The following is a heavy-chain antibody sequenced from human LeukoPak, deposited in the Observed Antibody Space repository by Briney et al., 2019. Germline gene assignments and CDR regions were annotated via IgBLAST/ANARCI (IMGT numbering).Heavy chain of an antibody. Sequence: ASVKVSCKASGYTFSDYAMHWVRQAPEQRLEWMGWINAGNGDTKYSQKFQGRVTITWDTSASTVHMELSSLRSEDTAVYYCARNLVGKTDFDYWGQGTLVTVSS. CDR3: ARNLVGKTDFDY. D-gene: IGHD6-19*01. CDR2: INAGNGDT. CDR1: GYTFSDYA. J-gene: IGHJ4*02. V-gene: IGHV1-3*01.